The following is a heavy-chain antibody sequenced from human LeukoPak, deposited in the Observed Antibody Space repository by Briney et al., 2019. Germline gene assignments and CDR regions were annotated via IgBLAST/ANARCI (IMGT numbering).Heavy chain of an antibody. CDR3: ARVLGRLDEADFDY. J-gene: IGHJ4*02. D-gene: IGHD6-25*01. V-gene: IGHV1-69*04. Sequence: SVKVSCKASGGTLSSYAISWVRQAPGQGLEWMGRIIPILGIANYAQKFQGRVTITADKSTSTAYMELSSLRSEDTAVYYCARVLGRLDEADFDYWGQGNLVTGSS. CDR1: GGTLSSYA. CDR2: IIPILGIA.